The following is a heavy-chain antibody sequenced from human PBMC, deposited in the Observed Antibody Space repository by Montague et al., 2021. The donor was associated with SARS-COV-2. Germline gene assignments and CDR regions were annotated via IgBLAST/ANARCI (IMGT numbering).Heavy chain of an antibody. CDR3: AREQDWASHFDL. V-gene: IGHV4-59*02. CDR1: GDSVDGEC. CDR2: VHYTGRA. J-gene: IGHJ5*02. Sequence: SETLSLTCTVYGDSVDGECWRWVDEHTGELLSWVCHVHYTGRAKYNPSLKSRASISADASKNSLSLGLASVTAADTAVYYCAREQDWASHFDLWGQGILVTVSS. D-gene: IGHD3/OR15-3a*01.